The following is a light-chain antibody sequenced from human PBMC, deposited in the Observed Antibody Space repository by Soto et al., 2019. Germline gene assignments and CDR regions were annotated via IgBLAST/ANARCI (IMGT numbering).Light chain of an antibody. CDR2: AAS. V-gene: IGKV3-15*01. CDR1: QSVSSN. J-gene: IGKJ1*01. Sequence: EIIMTQSPATLSVSPGERASLSCRASQSVSSNLAWYQQKPGQAPRLLIYAASTRATGISTRFSGSGSGTEFTLTISSLQSEDFAIYYCQQYTEWPPWTFGQWTKVDIK. CDR3: QQYTEWPPWT.